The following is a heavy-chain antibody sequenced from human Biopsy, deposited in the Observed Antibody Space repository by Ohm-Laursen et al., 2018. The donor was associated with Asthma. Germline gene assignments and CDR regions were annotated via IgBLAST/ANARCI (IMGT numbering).Heavy chain of an antibody. CDR1: AYTFIGYP. V-gene: IGHV1-2*06. J-gene: IGHJ5*02. D-gene: IGHD7-27*01. Sequence: ASVKVSCKASAYTFIGYPLHWVRQAPGEGLEWMGRINPNGGATIYAQKFQGRVTMTRDTSISTAYMELSRLTSDGTAVYYCARVQKSPGDRWFDPWGQGTLVTVSS. CDR2: INPNGGAT. CDR3: ARVQKSPGDRWFDP.